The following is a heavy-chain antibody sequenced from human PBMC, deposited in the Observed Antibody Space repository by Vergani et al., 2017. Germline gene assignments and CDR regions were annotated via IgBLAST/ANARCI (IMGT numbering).Heavy chain of an antibody. CDR2: IKRDGTET. D-gene: IGHD2-21*01. J-gene: IGHJ6*03. Sequence: EVQLVESGGALIQPGGSLRLSCAASGFTFGDYYMAWIRLAPGKGLDWVASIKRDGTETFYVDSVKGRFTISRDNAKTTLYLQMNSLKIEDTALYFCTAEKEVAFYYSYYHMDVWGKGTTVTASS. CDR3: TAEKEVAFYYSYYHMDV. CDR1: GFTFGDYY. V-gene: IGHV3-7*03.